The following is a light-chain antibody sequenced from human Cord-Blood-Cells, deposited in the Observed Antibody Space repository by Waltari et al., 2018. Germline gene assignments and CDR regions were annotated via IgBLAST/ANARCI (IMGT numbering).Light chain of an antibody. Sequence: AIQLTQSPSSLYASVVDRFTIPCLASQGISSAFAWSQQKPGKAPKLLIYDASCLESGVPSRFSGSGAGSDFALTISSLQPEDFATYYGQQFHSYPLTCGGGTKVEIK. V-gene: IGKV1-13*02. CDR1: QGISSA. CDR2: DAS. J-gene: IGKJ4*01. CDR3: QQFHSYPLT.